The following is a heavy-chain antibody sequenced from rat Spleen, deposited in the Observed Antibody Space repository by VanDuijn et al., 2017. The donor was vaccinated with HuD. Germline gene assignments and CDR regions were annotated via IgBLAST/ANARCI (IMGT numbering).Heavy chain of an antibody. J-gene: IGHJ1*01. CDR3: VRLYNNNGYWYFDF. V-gene: IGHV5-22*01. CDR1: GFTFSDFY. CDR2: IKHEDFTP. D-gene: IGHD1-5*01. Sequence: EVQLVESGGGLVQPGRSLKLSCAASGFTFSDFYMAWVRQAPKKGLEWVASIKHEDFTPYYGDSVMGRFTIFRDDAESALYLQMNSLRSEETATYYGVRLYNNNGYWYFDFWGPGTMVTVSS.